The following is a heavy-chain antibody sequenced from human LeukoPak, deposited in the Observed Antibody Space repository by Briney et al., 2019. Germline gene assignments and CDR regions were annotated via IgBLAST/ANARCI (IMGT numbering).Heavy chain of an antibody. CDR1: GFTFSSYA. Sequence: GGSLRLSCAASGFTFSSYAMSWVRQAPGKGLEWVSAISGSGGSTYYADSVKGRFTISRGNSKNTLYLQMNSLRAEDTAVYYCAKTQPLDYGEYVWVGAFDIWGQGTMVTVSS. V-gene: IGHV3-23*01. CDR3: AKTQPLDYGEYVWVGAFDI. D-gene: IGHD4-17*01. CDR2: ISGSGGST. J-gene: IGHJ3*02.